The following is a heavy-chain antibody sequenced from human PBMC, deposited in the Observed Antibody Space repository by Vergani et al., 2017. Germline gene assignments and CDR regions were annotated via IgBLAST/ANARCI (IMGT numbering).Heavy chain of an antibody. CDR3: AGDRMVRGVIIGGVDY. D-gene: IGHD3-10*01. CDR1: GGTFTSYA. CDR2: IIPIFGTA. V-gene: IGHV1-69*06. Sequence: QVQLVQSGAEVKKPGSSVKVSCKASGGTFTSYAISWVRQAPGQGLEWMGGIIPIFGTANHAQKFQGRVTITADKSTSTAYMELSSLRAEDTAVYYCAGDRMVRGVIIGGVDYWGQGTLVTVSS. J-gene: IGHJ4*02.